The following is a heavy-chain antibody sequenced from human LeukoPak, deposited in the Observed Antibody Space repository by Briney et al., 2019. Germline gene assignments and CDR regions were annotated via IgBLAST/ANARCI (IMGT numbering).Heavy chain of an antibody. J-gene: IGHJ2*01. Sequence: GGSLRLSCAASGFTFSNYDMSWVRQAPGKGLEWVSAISYGGGSTYADSVKGRFTISRDNSKNTLYLQMNSLRAEDTAKYYCAKTIPYWYFDPWGRGTLVTVSS. D-gene: IGHD5-24*01. CDR3: AKTIPYWYFDP. V-gene: IGHV3-23*01. CDR2: ISYGGGST. CDR1: GFTFSNYD.